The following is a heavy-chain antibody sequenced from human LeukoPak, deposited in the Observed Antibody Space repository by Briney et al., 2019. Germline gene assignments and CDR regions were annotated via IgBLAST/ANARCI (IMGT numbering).Heavy chain of an antibody. CDR1: GGSISSGGYS. CDR3: ASAPSDYYDSSGFDY. D-gene: IGHD3-22*01. Sequence: SETLSLTCAVSGGSISSGGYSWSWIRQPPGKGLEWSGYIYHSGSTYYNPSLKSRVTISVDRSKNQFSLKLSSVTAADTAVYYCASAPSDYYDSSGFDYWGQGTLVTVSS. V-gene: IGHV4-30-2*01. CDR2: IYHSGST. J-gene: IGHJ4*02.